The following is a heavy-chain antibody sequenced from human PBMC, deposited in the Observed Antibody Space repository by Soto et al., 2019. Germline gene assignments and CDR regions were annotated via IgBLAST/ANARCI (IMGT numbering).Heavy chain of an antibody. D-gene: IGHD6-19*01. CDR2: IYYSGST. J-gene: IGHJ6*02. V-gene: IGHV4-59*01. Sequence: SETLSLTCTVSGGSISSYYWSWIRQAPGKGLEWIGYIYYSGSTNYNPSLKSRVTISVDTSKNQFSLKLSSVTAADTAVYYCARGPGIAVAGRAYYYGMDVWGQGTTVTVSS. CDR3: ARGPGIAVAGRAYYYGMDV. CDR1: GGSISSYY.